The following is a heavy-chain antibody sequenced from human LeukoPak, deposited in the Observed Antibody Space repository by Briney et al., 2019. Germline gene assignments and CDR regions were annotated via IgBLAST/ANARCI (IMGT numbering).Heavy chain of an antibody. CDR1: GFTFSDYY. Sequence: GGSLRLSCAASGFTFSDYYMSWIRKALGKGLEWVSYISSSGSTIYYADSVKGRFTISRDNAKNSLYLQMNSLRAEDTAVYYCARFPKNWVYYYYGMDVWGQGTTVTVSS. V-gene: IGHV3-11*01. D-gene: IGHD7-27*01. CDR3: ARFPKNWVYYYYGMDV. CDR2: ISSSGSTI. J-gene: IGHJ6*02.